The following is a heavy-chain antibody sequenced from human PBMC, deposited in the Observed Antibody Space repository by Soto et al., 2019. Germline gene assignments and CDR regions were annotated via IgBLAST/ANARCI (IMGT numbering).Heavy chain of an antibody. CDR2: IKSKTDGGTT. D-gene: IGHD6-6*01. CDR1: GFTFSNAW. CDR3: TTDSGGMIEYSSSFDY. Sequence: GGSLRLSCAASGFTFSNAWMSWVRQAPGKGLEWVGCIKSKTDGGTTDYAAPVKGRFTISRDDSKNTLYLQMNSLKTEDTAVYYCTTDSGGMIEYSSSFDYWGQGTLVTVSS. V-gene: IGHV3-15*01. J-gene: IGHJ4*02.